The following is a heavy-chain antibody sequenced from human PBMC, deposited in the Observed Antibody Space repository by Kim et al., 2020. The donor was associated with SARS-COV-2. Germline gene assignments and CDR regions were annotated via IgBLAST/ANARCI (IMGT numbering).Heavy chain of an antibody. V-gene: IGHV4-39*07. CDR1: GGSISSSSYY. CDR2: IYYSGST. J-gene: IGHJ4*02. D-gene: IGHD3-10*01. CDR3: ARSREVRGVITPEYFDY. Sequence: SETLSLTCTVSGGSISSSSYYWGWIRQPPGKGLEWIGSIYYSGSTYYNPSLKSRVTISVDTSKNQFSLKLSSVTAADTAVYYCARSREVRGVITPEYFDYWGQGTLVTVSS.